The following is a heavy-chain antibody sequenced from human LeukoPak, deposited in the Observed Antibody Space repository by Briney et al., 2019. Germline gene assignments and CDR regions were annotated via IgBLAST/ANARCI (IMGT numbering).Heavy chain of an antibody. Sequence: PGGSLRLSCAASGFTFSSYAMHWVRQAPGKGLEWVAVISYDGSNKYYADSVMGRFTISRDNSKNTLYLQMNSLRAEDTAVYYCARDSSLLRYFDGRFDPWGQGTLVTVSS. J-gene: IGHJ5*02. D-gene: IGHD3-9*01. CDR1: GFTFSSYA. V-gene: IGHV3-30-3*01. CDR2: ISYDGSNK. CDR3: ARDSSLLRYFDGRFDP.